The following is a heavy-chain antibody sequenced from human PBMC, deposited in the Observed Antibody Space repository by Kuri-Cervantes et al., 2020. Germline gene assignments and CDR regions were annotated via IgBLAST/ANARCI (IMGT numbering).Heavy chain of an antibody. CDR3: AREGLRYYYDQMPFDY. CDR2: ISAYNGNT. V-gene: IGHV1-18*01. D-gene: IGHD3-22*01. Sequence: ASVKVSCKASGYTFTSYGISWVRQAPGQGLEWMGWISAYNGNTNYAQKLQGRVTMTTDTSTSTAYMELRSLRSDDTAVYYCAREGLRYYYDQMPFDYWGQGTLVTVSS. CDR1: GYTFTSYG. J-gene: IGHJ4*02.